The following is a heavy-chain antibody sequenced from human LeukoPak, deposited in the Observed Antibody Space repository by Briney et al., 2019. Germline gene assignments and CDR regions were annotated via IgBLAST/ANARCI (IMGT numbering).Heavy chain of an antibody. J-gene: IGHJ5*02. CDR3: AREGGIAARPWFDP. Sequence: PSETLSLTCTVSGGSISSGSYYWSWIRQPAGKGLEWIGRIYTSGSTNYNLSLKSRVTISVDTSKNQFSLKLSSVTAADTAVYYCAREGGIAARPWFDPWGQGTLVTVSS. D-gene: IGHD6-6*01. V-gene: IGHV4-61*02. CDR2: IYTSGST. CDR1: GGSISSGSYY.